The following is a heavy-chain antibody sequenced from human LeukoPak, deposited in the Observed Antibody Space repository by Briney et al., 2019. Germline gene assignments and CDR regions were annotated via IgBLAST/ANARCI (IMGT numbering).Heavy chain of an antibody. V-gene: IGHV3-73*01. CDR2: IRSKANSYAT. Sequence: GESLKISCAASGFTFSGSAMHWVRQASGKGLEWVGRIRSKANSYATAYAASVKGRFTISRDDSKNTAYLQMNSLKTEDTAVYYCTRLSIAVAGTDYWGQGTLVTVSS. CDR3: TRLSIAVAGTDY. D-gene: IGHD6-19*01. CDR1: GFTFSGSA. J-gene: IGHJ4*02.